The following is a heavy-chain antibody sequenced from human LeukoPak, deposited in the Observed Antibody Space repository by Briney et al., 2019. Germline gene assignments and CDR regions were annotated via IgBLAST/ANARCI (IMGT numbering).Heavy chain of an antibody. CDR1: GFTFDDYG. D-gene: IGHD3-22*01. CDR2: INWNGGST. CDR3: ASGQGYDAFDI. Sequence: GGSLSLSCAASGFTFDDYGMSWVRPAPGKGGEWGSGINWNGGSTGYSDSVKGGFTISREKAKKSLYLQMNSLRAEDTAVYYCASGQGYDAFDIWGQGTMVTVSS. J-gene: IGHJ3*02. V-gene: IGHV3-20*04.